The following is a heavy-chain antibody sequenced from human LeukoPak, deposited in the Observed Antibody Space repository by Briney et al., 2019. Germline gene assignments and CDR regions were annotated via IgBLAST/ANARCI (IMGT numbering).Heavy chain of an antibody. Sequence: PSETLSLTCTVSGGSISNYYWSWIRQPPGKGLEWIGYIYYSGSTKYNPSLKSRVTISVDTSKNQFSLKLSSVTAADTAVYYCARDRGYRYMDVWGKGTTVTISS. J-gene: IGHJ6*03. CDR3: ARDRGYRYMDV. CDR1: GGSISNYY. CDR2: IYYSGST. D-gene: IGHD3-10*01. V-gene: IGHV4-59*01.